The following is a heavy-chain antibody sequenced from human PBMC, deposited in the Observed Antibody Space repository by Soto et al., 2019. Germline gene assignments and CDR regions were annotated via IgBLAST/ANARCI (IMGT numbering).Heavy chain of an antibody. V-gene: IGHV3-48*02. D-gene: IGHD3-10*01. CDR3: ARAGGTLLLFWELVYFGY. CDR1: GFTFSSYS. J-gene: IGHJ4*02. CDR2: ISSSSSTI. Sequence: EVQLVESGGGLVQPGGSLRLSCAASGFTFSSYSMNWVRQAPGKGLEWVSYISSSSSTIYYADSVKGRFTISRDNAKNSLYLQMNSLRDEDTAVYYCARAGGTLLLFWELVYFGYWGQGTLVTVSS.